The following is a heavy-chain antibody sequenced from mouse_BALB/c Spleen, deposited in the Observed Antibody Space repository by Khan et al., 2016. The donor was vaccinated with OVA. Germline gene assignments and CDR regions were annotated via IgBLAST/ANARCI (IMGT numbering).Heavy chain of an antibody. V-gene: IGHV1-77*01. CDR3: ARRNYFGYTFAY. D-gene: IGHD1-2*01. CDR2: INPGSGDI. J-gene: IGHJ3*01. Sequence: QVQLQQPGAELARPGASVKLSCKASGYTFTDFYINWVKQRTGQGLEWIGEINPGSGDIYYNEKFKGKATLTADKSSSTAYMQLSSLTSEDSAGYFCARRNYFGYTFAYWGQGTLVTVSA. CDR1: GYTFTDFY.